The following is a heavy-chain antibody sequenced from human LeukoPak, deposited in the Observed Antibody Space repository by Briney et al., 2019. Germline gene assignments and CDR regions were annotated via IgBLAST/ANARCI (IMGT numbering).Heavy chain of an antibody. CDR3: ATEPTMRGTTDRTFDY. CDR2: ISGSGGST. CDR1: GFTFSSYA. J-gene: IGHJ4*02. V-gene: IGHV3-23*01. Sequence: GGSLRLSCAASGFTFSSYAMSWVRQAPGKGLEWVSAISGSGGSTYYADSVKGRLTISRDNSKNTLYLQMTRLRAEDTAVYYCATEPTMRGTTDRTFDYWGQGTLVTVSS. D-gene: IGHD1-1*01.